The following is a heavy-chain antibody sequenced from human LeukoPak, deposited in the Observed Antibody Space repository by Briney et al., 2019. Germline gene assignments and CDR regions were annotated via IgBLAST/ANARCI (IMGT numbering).Heavy chain of an antibody. CDR2: INHSGST. CDR3: ARGVVAATRFDY. J-gene: IGHJ4*02. D-gene: IGHD2-15*01. Sequence: SETLSLTCAVYGGSFSGYYWSWIRQPPGKGLEWIGEINHSGSTNYNPSLKSRVTMSVDTSKNQFSLKLSSVTAADTAVYYCARGVVAATRFDYWGQGTLVTVSS. V-gene: IGHV4-34*01. CDR1: GGSFSGYY.